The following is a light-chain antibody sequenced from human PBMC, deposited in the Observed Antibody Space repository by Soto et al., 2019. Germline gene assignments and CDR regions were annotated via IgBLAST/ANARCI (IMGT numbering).Light chain of an antibody. CDR2: GAS. CDR3: QQYDNWPPIT. Sequence: DIAMTQSPATLSVAPGERVTFSCRASQGVSRKLAWYQHKPGQAPRLLIYGASTRANGIPARCSGSGSGTELTLTISSLQSEDFAVYYCQQYDNWPPITFGQGTRLEIK. J-gene: IGKJ5*01. V-gene: IGKV3-15*01. CDR1: QGVSRK.